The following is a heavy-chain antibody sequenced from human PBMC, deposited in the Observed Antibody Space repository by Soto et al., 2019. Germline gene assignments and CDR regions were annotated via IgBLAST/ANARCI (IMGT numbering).Heavy chain of an antibody. V-gene: IGHV1-3*05. CDR3: ARVLVGATPVDY. CDR1: GYTFTSYA. J-gene: IGHJ4*02. D-gene: IGHD1-26*01. Sequence: QVQLVQSGDAEKKPGASVKVSCKASGYTFTSYAMHWVRQAPGQRLEWMGWINAGNGNTKYSQKFQGRVTITRDTSASTAYMELSSLRSEDTAVYYCARVLVGATPVDYWGQGTLVTVSS. CDR2: INAGNGNT.